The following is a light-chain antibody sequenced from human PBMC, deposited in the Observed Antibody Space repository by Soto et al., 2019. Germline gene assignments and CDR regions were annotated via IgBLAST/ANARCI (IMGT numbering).Light chain of an antibody. V-gene: IGLV2-8*01. CDR1: SSDVGGYDY. Sequence: QSALTQPPSASGSPGQSVTISCTGTSSDVGGYDYVSWYQQQSGKAPKLIIYEVTNRPSGVPDRFSGSKSGNTASLTVSGLQAEDEDDYYCSPYAGISNVIFGAGTQLTVL. J-gene: IGLJ2*01. CDR2: EVT. CDR3: SPYAGISNVI.